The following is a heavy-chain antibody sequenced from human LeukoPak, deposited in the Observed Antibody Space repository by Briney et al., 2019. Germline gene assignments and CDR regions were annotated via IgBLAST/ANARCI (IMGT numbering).Heavy chain of an antibody. D-gene: IGHD3-22*01. CDR3: ARRRIVVGWFDP. Sequence: ASVKVSCKASGYTFTSYDINWVRQATGQGVEWMGWVNPNSGNTGYAQKFQGRVTMTRNTSISTAYMELSSLRSEDTAVYYCARRRIVVGWFDPWGQGTLVTVSS. V-gene: IGHV1-8*01. J-gene: IGHJ5*02. CDR1: GYTFTSYD. CDR2: VNPNSGNT.